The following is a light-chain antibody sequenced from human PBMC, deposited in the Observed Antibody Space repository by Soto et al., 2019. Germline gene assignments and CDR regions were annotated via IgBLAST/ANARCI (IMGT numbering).Light chain of an antibody. CDR3: QHYKSYPWT. Sequence: DIQMTQSPSTMSASVGDRVTITCRASQSIDSWLAWYQQEPGKAPKFLMYKASNLESGVPSRFSGSGSETEFTLTISSLQPDDFAIYYRQHYKSYPWTFGQGTKVDIK. V-gene: IGKV1-5*03. J-gene: IGKJ1*01. CDR2: KAS. CDR1: QSIDSW.